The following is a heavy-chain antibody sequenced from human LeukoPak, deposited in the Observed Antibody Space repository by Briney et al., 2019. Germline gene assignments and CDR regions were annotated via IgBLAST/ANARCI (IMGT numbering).Heavy chain of an antibody. CDR1: GGSISSSSYY. CDR3: ARVQAGRNYYYMDV. Sequence: SETLSLTCTVSGGSISSSSYYWGWIRQPPGKGLEWIGSIYYSGSTYYNPSLKSRVTIPVDTSKNQFSLKLSSVTAADTAVYYCARVQAGRNYYYMDVWGKGTTVTASS. J-gene: IGHJ6*03. V-gene: IGHV4-39*07. D-gene: IGHD4-11*01. CDR2: IYYSGST.